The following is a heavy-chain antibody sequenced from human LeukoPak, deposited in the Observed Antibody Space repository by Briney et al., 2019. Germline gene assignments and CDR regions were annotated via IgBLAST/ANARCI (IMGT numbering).Heavy chain of an antibody. CDR3: AREVMINYGSGSYYPL. J-gene: IGHJ4*02. V-gene: IGHV4-39*07. CDR1: GGSISSSSYY. D-gene: IGHD3-10*01. Sequence: PSETLSLTCTVSGGSISSSSYYWGWIRQPPGKGLEWIGSIYYSGSTYYNPSLKSRVTISVDTSKNQFSLKLSSVTAAGTAVYYCAREVMINYGSGSYYPLWGQGTLVTVSS. CDR2: IYYSGST.